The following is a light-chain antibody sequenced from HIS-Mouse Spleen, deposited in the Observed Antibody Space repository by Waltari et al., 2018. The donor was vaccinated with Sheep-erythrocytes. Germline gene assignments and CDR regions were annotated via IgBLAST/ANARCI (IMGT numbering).Light chain of an antibody. V-gene: IGKV4-1*01. CDR2: WAS. J-gene: IGKJ4*01. CDR3: QQYYSTLT. CDR1: QSVLYSSNNKNY. Sequence: DIVMTQSPDSLAVSLGERATIHCKSSQSVLYSSNNKNYLAWHQQKPGQPPKLLIYWASTRESGVPDRFSGSGSGTDFTLTISSLQAEDMAVYYCQQYYSTLTFGGGTKVEIK.